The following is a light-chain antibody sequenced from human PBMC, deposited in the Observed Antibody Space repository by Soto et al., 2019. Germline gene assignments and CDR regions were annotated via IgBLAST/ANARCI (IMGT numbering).Light chain of an antibody. J-gene: IGKJ1*01. V-gene: IGKV3-20*01. CDR3: QQYGSLPWT. CDR2: GAS. Sequence: EIVLTQSPGTLSLSPGERATLSCRASQSVSSSYLAWYQQKLGQAPRLLIYGASSRATGIPDRFSGIGSGTDFTLTISRLEPEDFAVYYCQQYGSLPWTFGQGTKVEI. CDR1: QSVSSSY.